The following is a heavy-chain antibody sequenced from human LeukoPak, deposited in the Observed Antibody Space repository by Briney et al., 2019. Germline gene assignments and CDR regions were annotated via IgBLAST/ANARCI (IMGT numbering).Heavy chain of an antibody. V-gene: IGHV4-34*01. CDR3: ARGRALRFLEWLLGFDY. D-gene: IGHD3-3*01. CDR2: INHSGST. CDR1: GGSFSGYY. Sequence: PSETLSLTCAVYGGSFSGYYWSWIRQPPGKGLEWIREINHSGSTNYNPSLKSRVTISVDTSKNQFSLKLSSVTAADTAVYYCARGRALRFLEWLLGFDYWGQGILVTVSS. J-gene: IGHJ4*02.